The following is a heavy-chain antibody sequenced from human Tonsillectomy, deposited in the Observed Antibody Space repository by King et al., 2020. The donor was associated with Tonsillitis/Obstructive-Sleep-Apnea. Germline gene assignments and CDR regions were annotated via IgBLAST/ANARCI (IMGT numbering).Heavy chain of an antibody. CDR2: ISSSSTI. CDR1: GFTFSSYS. V-gene: IGHV3-48*02. CDR3: ARERDYCSSTSCYSREQLVPSDAFDI. Sequence: VQLVESGGGLVQPGGSLRISCAASGFTFSSYSMNWVRQAPGKGLEWVSYISSSSTIYYADSVKGRFTISRDNAKNSLYLQMNSLSDEDTAVYYCARERDYCSSTSCYSREQLVPSDAFDIWGQGTMVTVSS. J-gene: IGHJ3*02. D-gene: IGHD2-2*02.